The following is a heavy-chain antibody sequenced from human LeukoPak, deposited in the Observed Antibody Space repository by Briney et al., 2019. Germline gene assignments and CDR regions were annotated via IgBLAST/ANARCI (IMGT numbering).Heavy chain of an antibody. Sequence: PGGSLRLSCAASGFTFAGYAMGWVRQAPGKGLEWVSAISGSGGSTYYADSVKGRFTISRDNSKNTLYLQMNSLRAEDTAVYYCAKDPWRHGEDYWGQGTLVTVSS. D-gene: IGHD3-10*01. CDR2: ISGSGGST. V-gene: IGHV3-23*01. CDR3: AKDPWRHGEDY. J-gene: IGHJ4*02. CDR1: GFTFAGYA.